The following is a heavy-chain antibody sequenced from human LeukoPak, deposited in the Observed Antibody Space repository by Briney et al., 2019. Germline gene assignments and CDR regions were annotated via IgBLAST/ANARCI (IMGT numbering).Heavy chain of an antibody. D-gene: IGHD5-12*01. Sequence: ASVKVSCKASGGTFISYAISWVRQAPGQGLEWMGGIIPIFGTANYAQKFQGRVTITADESTSTAYMELSSLRSEDTAVYYCAGGLRAIHFDYWGQGILVTVSS. V-gene: IGHV1-69*13. CDR1: GGTFISYA. CDR2: IIPIFGTA. J-gene: IGHJ4*02. CDR3: AGGLRAIHFDY.